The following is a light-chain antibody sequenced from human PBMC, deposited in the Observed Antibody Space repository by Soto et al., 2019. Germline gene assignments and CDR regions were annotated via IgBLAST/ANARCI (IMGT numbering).Light chain of an antibody. CDR2: AAS. CDR3: QQYYIYTPS. CDR1: QGISSY. Sequence: AIRMTQSPSSFSASTGDRVTITCRASQGISSYLAWYQQKPGKAPKLLIYAASTLQSGVPSRFSGSGSGTDFTLTISCLQSEDFATYYCQQYYIYTPSFGQGTKLEIK. V-gene: IGKV1-8*01. J-gene: IGKJ2*01.